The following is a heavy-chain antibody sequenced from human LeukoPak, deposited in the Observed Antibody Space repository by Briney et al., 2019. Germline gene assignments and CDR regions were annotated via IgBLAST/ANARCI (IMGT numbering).Heavy chain of an antibody. D-gene: IGHD6-13*01. CDR2: ISWNSGSI. V-gene: IGHV3-9*01. J-gene: IGHJ4*02. CDR1: GFTFDDFA. CDR3: VKDISVAAAEGGDFDY. Sequence: GMSLRLSCAASGFTFDDFAMHWIRQVPGKGLEWVSSISWNSGSINYADSVKGRFTISRDNARNSLYLQMNSLRGEDTALYYCVKDISVAAAEGGDFDYWGQGTPVTVSS.